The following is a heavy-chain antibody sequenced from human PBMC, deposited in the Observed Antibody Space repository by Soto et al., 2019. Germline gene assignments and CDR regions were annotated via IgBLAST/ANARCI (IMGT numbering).Heavy chain of an antibody. CDR3: AGGGSSGYSYYFDY. J-gene: IGHJ4*02. CDR1: GGSISSYY. Sequence: QVQLQESGPGLVKPSETLSLTCTVSGGSISSYYWSWIRQPPGKGLEWIGYIYYSGSTNYNPSLKSRVPIAVDTSKNQFSLKLSSVTAADTAVYYCAGGGSSGYSYYFDYWGQGTLVTVSS. CDR2: IYYSGST. V-gene: IGHV4-59*01. D-gene: IGHD3-22*01.